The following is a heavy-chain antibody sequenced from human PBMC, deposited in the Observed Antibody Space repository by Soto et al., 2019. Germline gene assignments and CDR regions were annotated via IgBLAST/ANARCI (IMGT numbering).Heavy chain of an antibody. D-gene: IGHD2-2*01. Sequence: GASVKVSCKASGGTFSSYAISWVRQAPGQGLEWMGGIIPIFGTANYAQKFQGRVTITADESTSTAYMELSSLRSEDTAVYYCAREAYCSSTSCYHLAPTYGMDVWGQGTTVTAP. CDR2: IIPIFGTA. J-gene: IGHJ6*02. CDR3: AREAYCSSTSCYHLAPTYGMDV. V-gene: IGHV1-69*13. CDR1: GGTFSSYA.